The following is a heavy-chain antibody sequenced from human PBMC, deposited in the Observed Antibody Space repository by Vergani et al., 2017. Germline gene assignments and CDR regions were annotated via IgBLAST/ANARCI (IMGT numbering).Heavy chain of an antibody. J-gene: IGHJ4*02. CDR3: ARDLVSEGYYDSSGYGAVGY. Sequence: QVQLQESGPGLVKPSQTLSLTCTVPGGPISSGDYYWSWIRQPPGKGLEWIGYIYYSGSTYYNPSLKSRVTISVDTSKNQFSLKLSSVTAADTAVYYCARDLVSEGYYDSSGYGAVGYWGQGTLVTVSS. V-gene: IGHV4-30-4*08. CDR1: GGPISSGDYY. CDR2: IYYSGST. D-gene: IGHD3-22*01.